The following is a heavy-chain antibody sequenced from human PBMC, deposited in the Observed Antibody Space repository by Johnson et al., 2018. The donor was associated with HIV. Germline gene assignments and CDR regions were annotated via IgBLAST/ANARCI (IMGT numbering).Heavy chain of an antibody. J-gene: IGHJ3*02. D-gene: IGHD1-1*01. CDR2: IKQDGSEK. CDR1: GFTFSNYW. Sequence: VQLVESGGGLVQPGGSLRLSCVASGFTFSNYWMNWVRQAPGKGLEWVANIKQDGSEKYYVDSVKGRFTISRDNAKNSLYRQMNSLRAEDTAVYYCARATMRYKGWRHLSAALDIWGQGTMVTGSS. V-gene: IGHV3-7*04. CDR3: ARATMRYKGWRHLSAALDI.